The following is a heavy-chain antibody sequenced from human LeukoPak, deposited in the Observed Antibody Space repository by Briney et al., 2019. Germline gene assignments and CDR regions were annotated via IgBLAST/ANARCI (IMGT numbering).Heavy chain of an antibody. CDR3: ARDGFLLWFGELFPSN. Sequence: ASVKVSCKASGYTFTSYGISWVRQAPGQGLEWMGWISAYNGNTNYAQKLQGRVTMTTDTSTSTAYMELRSLRSDDTAVYYCARDGFLLWFGELFPSNWGQGTLVTVSS. CDR1: GYTFTSYG. D-gene: IGHD3-10*01. J-gene: IGHJ4*02. V-gene: IGHV1-18*01. CDR2: ISAYNGNT.